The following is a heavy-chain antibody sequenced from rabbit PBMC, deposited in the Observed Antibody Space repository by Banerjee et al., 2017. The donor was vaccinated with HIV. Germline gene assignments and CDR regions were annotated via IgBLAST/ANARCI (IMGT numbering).Heavy chain of an antibody. CDR2: IYAGSSGST. CDR1: GFSFSSSYW. CDR3: ARDLDSTSGYVLSL. J-gene: IGHJ4*01. V-gene: IGHV1S45*01. Sequence: QQQLEESGGGLVKPEGSLTLTCKASGFSFSSSYWICWVRQAPGKGLEWIACIYAGSSGSTYYASWAKGRFTISKTSSTTVTLQMTSLTAADTATYFCARDLDSTSGYVLSLWGPGTLVTVS. D-gene: IGHD1-1*01.